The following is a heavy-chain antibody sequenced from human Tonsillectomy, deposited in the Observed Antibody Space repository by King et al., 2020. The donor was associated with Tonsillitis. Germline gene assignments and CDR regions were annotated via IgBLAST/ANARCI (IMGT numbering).Heavy chain of an antibody. CDR2: IDWDDDK. V-gene: IGHV2-70*04. J-gene: IGHJ4*02. CDR1: GFSLSTSGMR. Sequence: TLQESGPALVKPTQTLTLTCTFSGFSLSTSGMRVSWIRQPPGKALEWLARIDWDDDKFYSTSLKTRLTISKDTSKNQVVLTMTNMDPVDTATYYCARSFTYYYDSSGYYGGGGFDYWGQGTLVTVSS. D-gene: IGHD3-22*01. CDR3: ARSFTYYYDSSGYYGGGGFDY.